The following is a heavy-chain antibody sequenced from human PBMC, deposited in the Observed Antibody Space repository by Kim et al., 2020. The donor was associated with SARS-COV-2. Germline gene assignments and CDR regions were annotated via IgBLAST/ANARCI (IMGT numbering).Heavy chain of an antibody. D-gene: IGHD3-10*01. J-gene: IGHJ4*02. Sequence: SRSYAQKFQGRVTMTRDTSTSTVYLELSSLRSEDTAVYYCASGPGGYFDYWGQGTLVTVSS. CDR3: ASGPGGYFDY. V-gene: IGHV1-46*01. CDR2: SR.